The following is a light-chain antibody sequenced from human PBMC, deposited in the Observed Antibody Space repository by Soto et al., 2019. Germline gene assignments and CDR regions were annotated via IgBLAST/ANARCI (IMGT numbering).Light chain of an antibody. Sequence: VLTQSPGTLSLSPGERATLSCRARQSVKSTSLVWYQQKPAQAPRLLIYGASSRATGIPGRFSGGGSGTDFTLTISRLEPEDFAVYYCQHYNTSPPITFGQGTRLEIK. CDR3: QHYNTSPPIT. V-gene: IGKV3-20*01. J-gene: IGKJ5*01. CDR2: GAS. CDR1: QSVKSTS.